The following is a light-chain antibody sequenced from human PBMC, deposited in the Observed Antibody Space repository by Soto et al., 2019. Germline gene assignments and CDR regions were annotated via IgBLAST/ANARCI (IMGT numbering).Light chain of an antibody. Sequence: QSALTQPASVSGSPGQSITISCTGTSSDVGSYNLVSWYQQHPGKAPKLMIYEVSKRPSGVSNRFSGSKSGNTASLTISGLQAEDEADYYCCSYAGSSFYVFGTGTNVTVL. V-gene: IGLV2-23*02. J-gene: IGLJ1*01. CDR2: EVS. CDR1: SSDVGSYNL. CDR3: CSYAGSSFYV.